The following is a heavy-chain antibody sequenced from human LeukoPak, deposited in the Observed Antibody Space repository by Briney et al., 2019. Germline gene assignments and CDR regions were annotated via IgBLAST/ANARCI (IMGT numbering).Heavy chain of an antibody. D-gene: IGHD3-22*01. J-gene: IGHJ4*02. Sequence: SETLSLTCAVSGGSISSYSWSWIRQPPGKGLEWIGYIYDSGSTNYNPSLKSRVTISVATSKNQFSLKLSSVTAADTAVYYCARVIYYYDSSGYYTYHFDYWGQGTLVTVSS. CDR2: IYDSGST. CDR3: ARVIYYYDSSGYYTYHFDY. V-gene: IGHV4-59*01. CDR1: GGSISSYS.